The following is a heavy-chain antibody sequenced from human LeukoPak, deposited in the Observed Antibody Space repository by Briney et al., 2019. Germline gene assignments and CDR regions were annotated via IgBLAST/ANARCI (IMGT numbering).Heavy chain of an antibody. CDR1: GWSFSGYY. CDR3: ARNEGQLLSRSLFDP. Sequence: PSETLSLTCDVYGWSFSGYYWSQIRQPPGKGLEWIGEINHSGSTNYNPSLKSRVTISVDTSKNQFSLKLSSVTAADTAVYYCARNEGQLLSRSLFDPWGQGTLVTVSS. CDR2: INHSGST. J-gene: IGHJ5*02. V-gene: IGHV4-34*01. D-gene: IGHD2-2*01.